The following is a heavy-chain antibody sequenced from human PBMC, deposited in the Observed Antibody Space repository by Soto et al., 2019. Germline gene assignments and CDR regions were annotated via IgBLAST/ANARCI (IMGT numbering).Heavy chain of an antibody. V-gene: IGHV3-23*01. D-gene: IGHD3-22*01. CDR3: AKGRYYYDSSGYYHYDY. CDR1: GFTFSSYA. Sequence: GGSLRLSCAASGFTFSSYAMSWVRQAPGKGLEWVSAISGSGGSTYYADSVKGRFTISRDNSKNTLYLQMNSLRAEDTAVYYCAKGRYYYDSSGYYHYDYWGQGTLVTLSS. J-gene: IGHJ4*02. CDR2: ISGSGGST.